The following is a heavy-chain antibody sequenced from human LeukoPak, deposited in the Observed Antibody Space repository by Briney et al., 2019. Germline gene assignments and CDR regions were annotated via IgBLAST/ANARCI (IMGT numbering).Heavy chain of an antibody. CDR3: AKDSGGYTYVFDY. CDR1: GFTFSSHG. V-gene: IGHV3-30*18. J-gene: IGHJ4*02. D-gene: IGHD5-18*01. CDR2: ISYDGSNK. Sequence: GRSLRLSCAASGFTFSSHGMHWVRQAPGKGLEWVAVISYDGSNKYYADSVKGRFTISRDNSKNTLYLRMNSLRAEDTAVYYCAKDSGGYTYVFDYWGQGTLVTVSS.